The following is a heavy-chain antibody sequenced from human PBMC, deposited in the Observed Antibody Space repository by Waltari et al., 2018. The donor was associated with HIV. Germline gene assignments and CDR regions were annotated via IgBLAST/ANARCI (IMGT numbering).Heavy chain of an antibody. CDR1: GFDFRRYW. J-gene: IGHJ4*02. V-gene: IGHV3-74*01. CDR2: INSEGRET. CDR3: TRDLSTDGHEFDY. D-gene: IGHD2-2*01. Sequence: VQLVESGGKLVQPGGSLSLSCAASGFDFRRYWMHWIRHVPGKGLVWVSHINSEGRETSYVESVKGRFTIYRDNANNTLYLQMNNLRGEETAMDFGTRDLSTDGHEFDYWGQGTLVTV.